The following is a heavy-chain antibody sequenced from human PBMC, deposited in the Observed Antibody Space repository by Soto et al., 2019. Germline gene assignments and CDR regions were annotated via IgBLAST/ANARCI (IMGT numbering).Heavy chain of an antibody. Sequence: PGGSLRLSCAASGFMFRSYAMHWVRQAPGKGLEWVAGIWYDGSTKYYGDSVKGRYSISRDNSKNMLDLQMNSLRAEDTAVYYCARVASSRSWHIPHLDQWGQGTLVTVSS. CDR1: GFMFRSYA. V-gene: IGHV3-33*01. J-gene: IGHJ1*01. CDR2: IWYDGSTK. D-gene: IGHD6-13*01. CDR3: ARVASSRSWHIPHLDQ.